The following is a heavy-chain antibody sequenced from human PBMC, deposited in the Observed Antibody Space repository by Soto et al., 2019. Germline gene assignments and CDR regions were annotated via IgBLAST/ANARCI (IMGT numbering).Heavy chain of an antibody. CDR2: INPNSGGT. CDR3: AREFRGYSYGSPSGTLDY. Sequence: GASVKVSCKASGYTFTGYYMHWVRQAPGQGLEWMGWINPNSGGTNYAQKFQGWVTMTRDTSISTAYMELSRLRSDDAAVYYCAREFRGYSYGSPSGTLDYWGQGTLVTVPQ. J-gene: IGHJ4*02. CDR1: GYTFTGYY. D-gene: IGHD5-18*01. V-gene: IGHV1-2*04.